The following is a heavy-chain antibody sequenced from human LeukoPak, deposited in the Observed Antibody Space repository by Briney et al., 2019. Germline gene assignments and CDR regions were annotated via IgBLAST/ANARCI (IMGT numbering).Heavy chain of an antibody. V-gene: IGHV3-9*01. J-gene: IGHJ4*02. CDR2: ISWNSGSI. CDR3: AKAAVTPYYFDY. Sequence: GGSLRLSCAASGFTFDDYAMHWVRQAPGKGLEWVSGISWNSGSIGYADSVKGRFTISRDNAKNSLYLQMNSLRAEDTAVYYCAKAAVTPYYFDYWGQGTLVTVSS. D-gene: IGHD6-25*01. CDR1: GFTFDDYA.